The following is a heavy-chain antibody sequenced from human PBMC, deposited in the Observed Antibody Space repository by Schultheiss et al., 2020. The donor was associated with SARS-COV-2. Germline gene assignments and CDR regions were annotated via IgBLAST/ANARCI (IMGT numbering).Heavy chain of an antibody. D-gene: IGHD3-10*01. J-gene: IGHJ4*02. CDR3: ARGYYYGSGSYYDFDY. V-gene: IGHV4-39*07. CDR2: IYYSGSS. Sequence: SETLSLTCTVSGGSISSGDYYWGWIRQPPGKGLEWIGSIYYSGSSYYSPSLKSRVTISVDTSKNQFSLKLSSVTAADTAVYYCARGYYYGSGSYYDFDYWGQGTLVTVSS. CDR1: GGSISSGDYY.